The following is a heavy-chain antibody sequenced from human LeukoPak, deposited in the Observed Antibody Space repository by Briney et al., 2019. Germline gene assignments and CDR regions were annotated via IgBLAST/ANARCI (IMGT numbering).Heavy chain of an antibody. Sequence: SETLSLTCTVSGGSISSYYWSWIRQPPGKGLEWIGYIYTSGSTNYNPSLKSRVTISVDTSKNQFSLKLSSVTAADTAVYYCARLGIAARPAGDAFDIWGQGTMVTVSS. CDR3: ARLGIAARPAGDAFDI. V-gene: IGHV4-4*09. CDR1: GGSISSYY. CDR2: IYTSGST. D-gene: IGHD6-6*01. J-gene: IGHJ3*02.